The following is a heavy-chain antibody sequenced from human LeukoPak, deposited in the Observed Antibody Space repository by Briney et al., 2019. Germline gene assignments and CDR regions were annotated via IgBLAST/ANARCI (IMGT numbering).Heavy chain of an antibody. Sequence: GASVKVSCKASGYSFPAKFMHWVRQAPGQGLEWMGWINPNNGDTTFAQKFQDRGTMTRDTSISTAYMELSGLTSDDTAIYYCARGQYRYAVDYWGQGTLVTVSS. CDR2: INPNNGDT. D-gene: IGHD5-18*01. CDR1: GYSFPAKF. CDR3: ARGQYRYAVDY. V-gene: IGHV1-2*02. J-gene: IGHJ4*02.